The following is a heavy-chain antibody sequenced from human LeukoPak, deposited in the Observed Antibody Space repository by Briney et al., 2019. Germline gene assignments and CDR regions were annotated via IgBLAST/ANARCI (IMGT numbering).Heavy chain of an antibody. J-gene: IGHJ2*01. CDR2: MNPNSGNT. CDR3: ARVTRITMRPSYWYFDL. Sequence: ASAKVSCKASGYTFTSYDINWVRQATGQGLEWMGWMNPNSGNTGYAQKFQGRVTVTRNTSISTAYMELSSLRSEDTAVYYCARVTRITMRPSYWYFDLWGRGTLVTVSS. V-gene: IGHV1-8*01. CDR1: GYTFTSYD. D-gene: IGHD3-22*01.